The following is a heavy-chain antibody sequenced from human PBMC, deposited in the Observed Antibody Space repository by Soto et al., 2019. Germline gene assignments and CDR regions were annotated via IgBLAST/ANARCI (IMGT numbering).Heavy chain of an antibody. CDR3: AGGYYGSGSPDDY. J-gene: IGHJ4*02. CDR2: ISSSSSYI. CDR1: GFTFSSYS. D-gene: IGHD3-10*01. Sequence: EVQLVESGGGLVEPGGSLRLSCAASGFTFSSYSMNWVRQAPGKGLEWVSSISSSSSYIYYADSVKGRFTISRDNAKNSLYLQMNSLRAEDTAVYYCAGGYYGSGSPDDYWGQGTLVTVSS. V-gene: IGHV3-21*01.